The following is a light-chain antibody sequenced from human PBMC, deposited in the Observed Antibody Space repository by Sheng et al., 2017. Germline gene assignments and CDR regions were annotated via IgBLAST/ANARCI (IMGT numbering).Light chain of an antibody. J-gene: IGKJ4*01. V-gene: IGKV1-13*02. CDR3: QQYYSYPPA. Sequence: AIQLTQSPSSLSASVGDRVTITCRASQGIASALVWYQHNPGKAPKLLIYAASTLQSGVPSRFSGSGSGTDFTLTISCLQSEDFATYYCQQYYSYPPAFGGGTKVEIK. CDR1: QGIASA. CDR2: AAS.